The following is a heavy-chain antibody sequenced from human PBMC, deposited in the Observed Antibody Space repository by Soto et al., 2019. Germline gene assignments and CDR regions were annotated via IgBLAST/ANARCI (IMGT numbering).Heavy chain of an antibody. CDR3: AREGHSNYDFDY. D-gene: IGHD4-4*01. J-gene: IGHJ4*02. V-gene: IGHV3-33*01. CDR2: IWYYGSDK. Sequence: GSLIPACAASGFTFSSYGMHWVRQAPGKGLEWVAVIWYYGSDKYYADSVKVRFTISRDNSKNTLYLQMNSLRAEDTAVYYCAREGHSNYDFDYWGQGTLVTVYS. CDR1: GFTFSSYG.